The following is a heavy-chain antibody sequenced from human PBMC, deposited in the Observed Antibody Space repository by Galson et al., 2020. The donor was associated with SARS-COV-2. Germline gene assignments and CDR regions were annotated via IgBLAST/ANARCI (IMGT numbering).Heavy chain of an antibody. CDR1: GFTFSSYW. J-gene: IGHJ4*02. Sequence: ALHGESLKISCAASGFTFSSYWMHWVRQAPGKGLVWVSRIYSEGGSTSYADSVKGRFTISGDNAKNTLYLQMNSLRAEDTAVYYCARGDMGNDYFDYWGQGTLVTVSS. D-gene: IGHD7-27*01. CDR3: ARGDMGNDYFDY. CDR2: IYSEGGST. V-gene: IGHV3-74*01.